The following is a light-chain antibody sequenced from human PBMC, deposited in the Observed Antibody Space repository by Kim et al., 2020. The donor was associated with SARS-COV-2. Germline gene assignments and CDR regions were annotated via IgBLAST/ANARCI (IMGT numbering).Light chain of an antibody. V-gene: IGLV2-8*01. CDR3: SPYAGRNNLL. Sequence: QSVAISWTGTSSDVVGYNYVSWYQQHPGKAPILMIFELDKRPSGVPVRFSGSKYGNTASLTVSGLQAEDEADYCCSPYAGRNNLLCGGGTQLTVL. J-gene: IGLJ2*01. CDR1: SSDVVGYNY. CDR2: ELD.